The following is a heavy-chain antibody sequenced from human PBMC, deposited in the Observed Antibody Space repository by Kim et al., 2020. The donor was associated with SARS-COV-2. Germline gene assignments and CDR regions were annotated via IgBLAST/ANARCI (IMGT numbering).Heavy chain of an antibody. CDR2: ISSNSATI. CDR1: GFAFDGYA. V-gene: IGHV3-9*01. Sequence: GGSLRLSCAASGFAFDGYAMHWVRQVPGKGLEWVSGISSNSATITYADSVKGRFTISRDNAKNSLYLQMNSLRPEDTALYYCVKGGTIILCYFGLWGRGTRVTVSS. D-gene: IGHD1-7*01. CDR3: VKGGTIILCYFGL. J-gene: IGHJ2*01.